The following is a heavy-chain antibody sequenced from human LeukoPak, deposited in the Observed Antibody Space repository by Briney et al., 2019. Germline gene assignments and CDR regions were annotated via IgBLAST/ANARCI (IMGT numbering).Heavy chain of an antibody. V-gene: IGHV1-69*01. CDR3: ARAHQTYCGGDCYSPPRSHITYWYFDL. Sequence: SVKVSCKASGGTSSSYAISWVRQAPGQGLEWMGGIIPIFGTANYAQKFQGRVTITADESTSTAYMELSSLRSEDTAVYYCARAHQTYCGGDCYSPPRSHITYWYFDLWGRGTLVTVSS. CDR2: IIPIFGTA. J-gene: IGHJ2*01. D-gene: IGHD2-21*01. CDR1: GGTSSSYA.